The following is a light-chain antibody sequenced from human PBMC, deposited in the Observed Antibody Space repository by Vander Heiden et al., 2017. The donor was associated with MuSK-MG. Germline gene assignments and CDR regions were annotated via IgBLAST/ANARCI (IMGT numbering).Light chain of an antibody. V-gene: IGKV1-39*01. CDR2: TAS. J-gene: IGKJ2*02. CDR1: QNIGNY. Sequence: DIQMTQSPSSLSASVGDRVTITCRASQNIGNYLHWYQQKPGKAPSLLIYTASFLHSGVPSRFSGSGSGADFTLTISSLQPEDFATYYCQQSDNYPRTFGQGTKMEIK. CDR3: QQSDNYPRT.